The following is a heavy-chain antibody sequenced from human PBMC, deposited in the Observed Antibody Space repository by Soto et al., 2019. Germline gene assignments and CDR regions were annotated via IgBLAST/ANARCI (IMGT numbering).Heavy chain of an antibody. CDR3: ARDRSIVVVAEDAFDI. D-gene: IGHD2-15*01. J-gene: IGHJ3*02. CDR2: IWYDGSNK. CDR1: GFTFSSYG. Sequence: QVQLVESGGGVVQPGRSLRLSCAASGFTFSSYGMHWVRQAPGKGLEWVAVIWYDGSNKYYADSVKGRFTISRDNSKNTLYLQMNSLRAEDTAVYYCARDRSIVVVAEDAFDIWGQGTMVTVSS. V-gene: IGHV3-33*01.